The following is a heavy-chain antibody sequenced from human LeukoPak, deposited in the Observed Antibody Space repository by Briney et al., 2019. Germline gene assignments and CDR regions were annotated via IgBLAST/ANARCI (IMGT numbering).Heavy chain of an antibody. CDR2: IKQDGSEK. CDR1: GFTFSSYW. J-gene: IGHJ6*03. D-gene: IGHD1-26*01. Sequence: GGSLRLSCAASGFTFSSYWMSWVRQAPGKGLEWVANIKQDGSEKYYVDSVKGRFTISRDNAKNSLYLQMNSLRAEDTAVYYCAKGRGWEASYYYYYMDVWGKGTTVTISS. CDR3: AKGRGWEASYYYYYMDV. V-gene: IGHV3-7*01.